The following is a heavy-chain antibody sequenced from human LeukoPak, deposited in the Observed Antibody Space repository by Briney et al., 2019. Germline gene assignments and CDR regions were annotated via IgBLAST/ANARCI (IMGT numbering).Heavy chain of an antibody. V-gene: IGHV4-39*01. Sequence: SETLSLTCTVFVGAICSISYYWGWIRQPPGKGLEWIGSIYYSGSTYYNPSLKSRVTISVDPSKNQFSLKLSSVTAADTAVYYCARQNYYDSSGFDYWGQGTLVTGSS. D-gene: IGHD3-22*01. J-gene: IGHJ4*02. CDR1: VGAICSISYY. CDR3: ARQNYYDSSGFDY. CDR2: IYYSGST.